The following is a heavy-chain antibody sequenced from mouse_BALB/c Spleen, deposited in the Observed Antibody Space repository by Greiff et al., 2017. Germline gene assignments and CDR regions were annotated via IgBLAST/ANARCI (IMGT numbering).Heavy chain of an antibody. V-gene: IGHV1S81*02. CDR2: INPSNGRT. Sequence: QSCKASGYTFTSYWMHWVKQRPGQGLEWIGEINPSNGRTNYNEKFKSKATLTVDKSSSTAYMQLSSLTSEDSAVYYCARYATVVATDYWGQGTTLTVSS. D-gene: IGHD1-1*01. CDR1: GYTFTSYW. J-gene: IGHJ2*01. CDR3: ARYATVVATDY.